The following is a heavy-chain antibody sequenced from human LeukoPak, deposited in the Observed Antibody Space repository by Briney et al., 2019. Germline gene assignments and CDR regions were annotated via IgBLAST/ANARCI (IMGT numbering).Heavy chain of an antibody. CDR1: GGSISSSSYY. Sequence: SETLSLTCTVSGGSISSSSYYWGWIRQPPGKGLEWIGSIYYSGSTYYNPSLKSRVTISVDTSKNQFSLKLSSVTAADTAVYYCARHVRVSPETNWFDPWGQGTLVTVSS. J-gene: IGHJ5*02. CDR2: IYYSGST. D-gene: IGHD2-8*01. V-gene: IGHV4-39*01. CDR3: ARHVRVSPETNWFDP.